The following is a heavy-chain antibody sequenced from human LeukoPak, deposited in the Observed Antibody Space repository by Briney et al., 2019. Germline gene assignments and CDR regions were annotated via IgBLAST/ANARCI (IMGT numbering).Heavy chain of an antibody. V-gene: IGHV3-23*01. CDR2: ISGNGLQT. J-gene: IGHJ4*02. CDR3: AKDANYLDSSGYFIPFDY. D-gene: IGHD3-22*01. Sequence: AGGSLRLSCSASGFTFSRFAMTWVRHLPGKGLEWVSTISGNGLQTFYADSVKGRFSDSRDNSVNIVYLQMDSLRADDSALYSCAKDANYLDSSGYFIPFDYWGPGTLVTVAS. CDR1: GFTFSRFA.